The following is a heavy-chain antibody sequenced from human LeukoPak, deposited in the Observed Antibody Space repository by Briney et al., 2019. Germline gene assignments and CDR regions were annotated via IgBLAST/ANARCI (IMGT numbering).Heavy chain of an antibody. J-gene: IGHJ6*03. CDR1: GGSISDYY. V-gene: IGHV4-59*01. CDR3: ARGDFCSKSNCYLRPMDV. D-gene: IGHD3-3*01. Sequence: PSETLSLTCTVSGGSISDYYWNWIRHPPGKGLEWIGYIYYSGSTTYNPSLKSRVTMSVDTAKNQFSLKLRSVTAADTAVYYCARGDFCSKSNCYLRPMDVWGKGTTVTVSS. CDR2: IYYSGST.